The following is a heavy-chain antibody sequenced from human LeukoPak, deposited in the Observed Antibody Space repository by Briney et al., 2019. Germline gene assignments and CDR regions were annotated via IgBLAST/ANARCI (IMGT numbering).Heavy chain of an antibody. V-gene: IGHV4-59*01. CDR1: GASIRSSY. J-gene: IGHJ2*01. CDR3: ATYRTSFINWFFDL. Sequence: SETLSLTCTVSGASIRSSYGSWIRQPPGKGLEWIGYISYTGSTNYNPSLKSRVSLSVDTSKNQFSLELSSVTAADTAVYYCATYRTSFINWFFDLWGRGTLVTVSS. CDR2: ISYTGST. D-gene: IGHD2-2*01.